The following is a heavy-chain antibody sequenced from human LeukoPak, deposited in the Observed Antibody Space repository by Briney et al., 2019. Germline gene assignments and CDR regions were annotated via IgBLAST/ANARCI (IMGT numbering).Heavy chain of an antibody. CDR2: IDHSGST. Sequence: SETLSLTCAVYGGSFSGYYWSWIRQPPGKGLEWIGEIDHSGSTNYNPSLKSRVTISVDTSKNQFSLKLSSVTAADTAVYYCARGIAVAGTGFDYWGQGTLVTVSS. J-gene: IGHJ4*02. CDR1: GGSFSGYY. D-gene: IGHD6-19*01. CDR3: ARGIAVAGTGFDY. V-gene: IGHV4-34*01.